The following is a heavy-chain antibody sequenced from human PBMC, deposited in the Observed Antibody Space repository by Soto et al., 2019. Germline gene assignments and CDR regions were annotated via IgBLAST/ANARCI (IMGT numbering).Heavy chain of an antibody. V-gene: IGHV3-53*02. CDR1: GFTVSNNY. J-gene: IGHJ4*02. CDR3: ARGADDYGDRVDY. Sequence: EVQLMETGGGLIQPGGSLRLSCAASGFTVSNNYMNWVRQAPGKGLEWGSIIYSGGNTYYADSVKGRFTISRDISKNTLYLQMNSLRAEDTAVYYGARGADDYGDRVDYWGQGTLVTVSS. CDR2: IYSGGNT. D-gene: IGHD4-17*01.